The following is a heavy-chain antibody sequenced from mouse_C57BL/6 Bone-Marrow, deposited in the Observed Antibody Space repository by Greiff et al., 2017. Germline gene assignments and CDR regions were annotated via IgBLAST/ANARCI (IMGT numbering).Heavy chain of an antibody. CDR1: GFNIKDDY. CDR2: IDPENGDN. V-gene: IGHV14-4*01. Sequence: EVKLMESGAELVRPGASVKLSCTASGFNIKDDYMHWVKQRPEQGLEWIGWIDPENGDNAYASKFPGKATITTDTSSNTAYLQLSSLTSEDTAVYYCTVDGYYPFAYWGQGTLVTVSA. J-gene: IGHJ3*01. D-gene: IGHD2-3*01. CDR3: TVDGYYPFAY.